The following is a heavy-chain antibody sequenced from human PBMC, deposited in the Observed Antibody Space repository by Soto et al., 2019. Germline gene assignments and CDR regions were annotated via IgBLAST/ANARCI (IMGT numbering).Heavy chain of an antibody. CDR2: IRIKSYCGTT. V-gene: IGHV3-49*04. J-gene: IGHJ4*02. CDR3: TRDRYSRGWRRCDY. Sequence: GGSLRLSCTASGFTFGDYAMSWVRQAPGKGLEWVGFIRIKSYCGTTEYAASVKGRFTISRDDSKSIAYLQMNSLKTEDTAVYYCTRDRYSRGWRRCDYWGKGNLVTVSA. D-gene: IGHD6-19*01. CDR1: GFTFGDYA.